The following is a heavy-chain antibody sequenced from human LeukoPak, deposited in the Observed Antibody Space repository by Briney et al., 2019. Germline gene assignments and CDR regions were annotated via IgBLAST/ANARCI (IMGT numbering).Heavy chain of an antibody. J-gene: IGHJ6*03. D-gene: IGHD5-18*01. CDR2: IYYSGSI. CDR1: GGSISSYY. CDR3: ARTVNTAFAYYYYYMDV. Sequence: PSETLSLTCIVSGGSISSYYWSWIRQPPGKGLEWIGYIYYSGSINYNPSLWSRVTISVDTSKNQFSLRLRSVTAADTAVYYCARTVNTAFAYYYYYMDVWGKGTTVTVSS. V-gene: IGHV4-59*01.